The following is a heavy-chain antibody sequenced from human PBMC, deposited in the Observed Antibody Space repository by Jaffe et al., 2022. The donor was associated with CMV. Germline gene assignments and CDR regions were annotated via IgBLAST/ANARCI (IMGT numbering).Heavy chain of an antibody. CDR3: ARRGFAVADRKEAAFDI. CDR1: GGTFSSYA. D-gene: IGHD6-19*01. V-gene: IGHV1-69*01. J-gene: IGHJ3*02. Sequence: QVQLVQSGAEVKKPGSSVKVSCKASGGTFSSYAISWVRQAPGQGLEWMGGIIPIFGTANYAQKFQGRVTITADESTSTAYMELSSLRSEDTAVYYCARRGFAVADRKEAAFDIWGQGTMVTVSS. CDR2: IIPIFGTA.